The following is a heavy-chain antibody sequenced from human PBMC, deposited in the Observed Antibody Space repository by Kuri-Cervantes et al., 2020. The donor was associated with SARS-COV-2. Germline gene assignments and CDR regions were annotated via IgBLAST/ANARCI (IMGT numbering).Heavy chain of an antibody. Sequence: GGSLRLSCAASGFTFSDYYMSWIRQAPGKGLEWVSYISSSGSTIYYADSVKGRFTISRDNAKNTLYLQMNSLRAEDTAVYYCARDQRDFWSGYWYFDLWGRGTLVTVSS. CDR2: ISSSGSTI. CDR1: GFTFSDYY. D-gene: IGHD3-3*01. V-gene: IGHV3-11*04. CDR3: ARDQRDFWSGYWYFDL. J-gene: IGHJ2*01.